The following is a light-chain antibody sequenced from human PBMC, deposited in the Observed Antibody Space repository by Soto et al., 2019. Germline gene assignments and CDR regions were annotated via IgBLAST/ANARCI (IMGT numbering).Light chain of an antibody. V-gene: IGLV2-14*01. CDR3: SSYTSSSTLLYV. CDR2: DVS. CDR1: SSDVGGYNY. Sequence: QSALTQPASASGSPGQSITIPCTGTSSDVGGYNYVSWYQQHPGKAPKLMIYDVSNRPSGVSNRFSGSKSGNTASLTISGLQAEDEADYYCSSYTSSSTLLYVFGTGTKLTVL. J-gene: IGLJ1*01.